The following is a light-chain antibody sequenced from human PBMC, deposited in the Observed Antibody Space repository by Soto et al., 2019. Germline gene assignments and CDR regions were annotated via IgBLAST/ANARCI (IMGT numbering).Light chain of an antibody. CDR3: SSYTSFKTLV. Sequence: LTQPASVSESPGQSITISCTGSSSDVGGYKYVSCYQQHPGKAPKLLIYDVTNRPSGVSNRFSGSKSGYTASLTISGLQSEDEADYYCSSYTSFKTLVFGTGTKVTVL. CDR2: DVT. J-gene: IGLJ1*01. V-gene: IGLV2-14*01. CDR1: SSDVGGYKY.